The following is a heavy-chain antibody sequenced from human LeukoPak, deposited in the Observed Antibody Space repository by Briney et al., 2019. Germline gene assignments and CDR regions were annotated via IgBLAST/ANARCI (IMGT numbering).Heavy chain of an antibody. J-gene: IGHJ4*02. CDR1: GYTFTGYY. Sequence: ASVKVSCKASGYTFTGYYMHWVRQAPGQGLEWMGWINPNSGGTNYAQKFQGWVTMTRDTSISTAYMELSRLRSDDTALYYCAKEFFAGATPGYLDYWGQGTLVTVSS. V-gene: IGHV1-2*04. CDR2: INPNSGGT. CDR3: AKEFFAGATPGYLDY. D-gene: IGHD1-26*01.